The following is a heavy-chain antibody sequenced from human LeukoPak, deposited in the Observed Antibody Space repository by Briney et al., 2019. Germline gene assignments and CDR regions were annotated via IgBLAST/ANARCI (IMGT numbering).Heavy chain of an antibody. Sequence: PGGSLRLSCAASRFTFSSFTMHWVRQAPGEGLEWVAVISYDGSNNYYADSVKGRFTISRDNSKNTLHLQMNSLRDEDTAVYYCAREESAMVVMDYWGQETLVTVSS. CDR1: RFTFSSFT. J-gene: IGHJ4*02. D-gene: IGHD2-2*01. CDR2: ISYDGSNN. V-gene: IGHV3-30-3*01. CDR3: AREESAMVVMDY.